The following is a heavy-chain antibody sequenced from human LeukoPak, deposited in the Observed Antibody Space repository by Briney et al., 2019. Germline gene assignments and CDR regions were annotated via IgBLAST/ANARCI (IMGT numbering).Heavy chain of an antibody. CDR2: ISSNGGST. CDR3: VKDGPKDIVVVPAGAPVDY. CDR1: GFTFSSYA. Sequence: GGSLRLSCSASGFTFSSYAMHWVRQAPGKGLEYVSAISSNGGSTYYADSVKGRFTISRDNFKNTLYLQMSSLRAEDTAVYYCVKDGPKDIVVVPAGAPVDYWGQGTLVTVSS. D-gene: IGHD2-2*01. V-gene: IGHV3-64D*06. J-gene: IGHJ4*02.